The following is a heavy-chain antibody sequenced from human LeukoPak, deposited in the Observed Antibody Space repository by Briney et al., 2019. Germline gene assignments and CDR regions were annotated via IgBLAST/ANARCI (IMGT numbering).Heavy chain of an antibody. Sequence: GGSLRLSCAASGFTFSSYAMHWVRQAPGKGLEWVAVISYDGSNKYYADSVKGRFTISRDNSKNTLYLQMNSLRAEDTAVYYCARDSDYWGQGTLVTVSS. V-gene: IGHV3-30-3*01. J-gene: IGHJ4*02. CDR1: GFTFSSYA. CDR2: ISYDGSNK. CDR3: ARDSDY.